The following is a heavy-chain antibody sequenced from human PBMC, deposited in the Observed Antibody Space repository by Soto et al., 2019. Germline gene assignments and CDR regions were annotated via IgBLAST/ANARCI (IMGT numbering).Heavy chain of an antibody. D-gene: IGHD2-8*01. J-gene: IGHJ6*02. Sequence: ASVKVSCKASGYSSTDYHIHWVRQAPGQGLEWLGRINPKSGGTSTAQKFQGWVTMTTDTSSSTASMELTRLTSDDTAIYYCARGDSTDCSNGVCSFFYNHDMDVWGQGTTVTVSS. CDR3: ARGDSTDCSNGVCSFFYNHDMDV. CDR1: GYSSTDYH. CDR2: INPKSGGT. V-gene: IGHV1-2*04.